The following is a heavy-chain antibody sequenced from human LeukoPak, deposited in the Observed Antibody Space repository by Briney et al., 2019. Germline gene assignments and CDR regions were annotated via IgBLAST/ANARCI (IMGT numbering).Heavy chain of an antibody. CDR1: GYTFTSYG. V-gene: IGHV1-18*01. Sequence: ASVKVSCKASGYTFTSYGISWVRQAPGQGLEWMGWISAYNGNTNYAQKLQGRVTIAADESTSTAYMELSSLRSEDTAVYYCARDRWGCSSTSCSTGWFDPWGQGTLVTVSS. J-gene: IGHJ5*02. D-gene: IGHD2-2*01. CDR2: ISAYNGNT. CDR3: ARDRWGCSSTSCSTGWFDP.